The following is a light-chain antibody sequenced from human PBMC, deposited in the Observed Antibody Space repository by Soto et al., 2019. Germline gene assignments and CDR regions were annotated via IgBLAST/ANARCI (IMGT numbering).Light chain of an antibody. CDR2: LNSDGSH. CDR1: SGHNSYA. J-gene: IGLJ3*02. V-gene: IGLV4-69*01. Sequence: QLVLTQPPSASASLGASVKLTCTLSSGHNSYAIEWHQQQPEKGPRYLMKLNSDGSHSKGDGIPDRFSGSSSEAERYLTISSLQSEDEADYYCQTWSTDIRVFGGGTKLTVL. CDR3: QTWSTDIRV.